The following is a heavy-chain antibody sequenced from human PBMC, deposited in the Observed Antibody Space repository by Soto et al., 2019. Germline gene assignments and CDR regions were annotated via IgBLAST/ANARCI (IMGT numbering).Heavy chain of an antibody. CDR2: ISSSSSYI. CDR1: GFTFSSYS. CDR3: ARDRCSSTSCYAVDY. D-gene: IGHD2-2*01. Sequence: GGSLRLSCAASGFTFSSYSMNWVRQAPGKGLEWVSSISSSSSYIYYADSVKGRFTISRDNAKNSLYLQMNSLRAEDTAVYYCARDRCSSTSCYAVDYWGQGTLVTVSS. J-gene: IGHJ4*02. V-gene: IGHV3-21*01.